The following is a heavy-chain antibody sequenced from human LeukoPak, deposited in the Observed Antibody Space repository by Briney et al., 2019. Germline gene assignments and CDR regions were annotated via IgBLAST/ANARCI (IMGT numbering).Heavy chain of an antibody. CDR3: ARAYSGWPPFDY. Sequence: ASVKVSCKASGYTFTGYYMHWVRQAPGQGLEWMGWINPNSGGTNYAQKLQGRVTMTRDTSISTAYMELSRLRSDDTAVYYCARAYSGWPPFDYWGQGTLVTVSS. J-gene: IGHJ4*02. V-gene: IGHV1-2*02. CDR2: INPNSGGT. D-gene: IGHD6-19*01. CDR1: GYTFTGYY.